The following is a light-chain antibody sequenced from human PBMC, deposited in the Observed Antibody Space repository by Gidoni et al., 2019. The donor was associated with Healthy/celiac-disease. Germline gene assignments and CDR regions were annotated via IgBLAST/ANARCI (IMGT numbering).Light chain of an antibody. CDR1: QSISSW. CDR3: QQYNSYAYT. CDR2: TAS. Sequence: IQMTHSPSTLSASVGDRVTITCRASQSISSWLAWYQQKPGTAPKLLNYTASSLESGVPSRCSSSGSRKEFTITSRSQQPDDFANYYCQQYNSYAYTFGQGTKLEIK. J-gene: IGKJ2*01. V-gene: IGKV1-5*03.